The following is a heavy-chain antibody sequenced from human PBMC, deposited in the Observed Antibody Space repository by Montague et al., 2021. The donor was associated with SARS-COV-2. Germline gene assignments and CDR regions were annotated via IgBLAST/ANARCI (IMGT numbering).Heavy chain of an antibody. D-gene: IGHD6-13*01. CDR1: GGSISCYY. Sequence: SETLSLTCTVPGGSISCYYWSWILQPPGKGLEWIGYIYYSGSTNXNPSLKSRVTISVDTSKNQFSPKLSSVTAADTAVYYCARDTEGYISSWYHDYWGQGTLVTVSA. CDR2: IYYSGST. V-gene: IGHV4-59*12. J-gene: IGHJ4*02. CDR3: ARDTEGYISSWYHDY.